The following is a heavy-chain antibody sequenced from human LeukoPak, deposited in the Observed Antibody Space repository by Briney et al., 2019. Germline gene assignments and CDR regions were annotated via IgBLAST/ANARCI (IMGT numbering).Heavy chain of an antibody. Sequence: GASVKVSCKASGYTFTGYYMHWVRQAPGQGLEWMGWINPNSGGTNYAQKFQGRVTMTRDTSISTVYMELSRLRSDDTAVYYCARGHLEYYDILTGFDYWGQGTLVTVSS. J-gene: IGHJ4*02. CDR3: ARGHLEYYDILTGFDY. D-gene: IGHD3-9*01. CDR1: GYTFTGYY. V-gene: IGHV1-2*02. CDR2: INPNSGGT.